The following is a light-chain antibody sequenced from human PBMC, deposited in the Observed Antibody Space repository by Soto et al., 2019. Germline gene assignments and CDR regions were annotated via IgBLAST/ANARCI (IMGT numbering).Light chain of an antibody. V-gene: IGKV1-13*02. CDR1: QDVRGA. J-gene: IGKJ5*01. CDR2: DVS. Sequence: AIQLTQSPSSLSASVGDRVTITCRASQDVRGALAWYQQKPGQAPKILIYDVSRLESGVPARFSGSSSGTDFTLTISRLQPIDCATYYCQQFNSYPITFGPGTRLEIK. CDR3: QQFNSYPIT.